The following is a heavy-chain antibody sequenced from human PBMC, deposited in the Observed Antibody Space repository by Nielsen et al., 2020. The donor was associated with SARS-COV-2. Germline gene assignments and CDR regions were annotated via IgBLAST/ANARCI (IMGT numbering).Heavy chain of an antibody. CDR2: IRYDGSNK. Sequence: GGSLRLSCTASGFSFMTYNMHWVRQAPGKGLEWVAFIRYDGSNKYYADSVKGRFTISRDNSKNTLYLQMNSLRAEDTAVYYCAKDLDYDFWSGYYRNYYYGMDVWGQGTTVTVSS. D-gene: IGHD3-3*01. CDR3: AKDLDYDFWSGYYRNYYYGMDV. V-gene: IGHV3-30*02. CDR1: GFSFMTYN. J-gene: IGHJ6*02.